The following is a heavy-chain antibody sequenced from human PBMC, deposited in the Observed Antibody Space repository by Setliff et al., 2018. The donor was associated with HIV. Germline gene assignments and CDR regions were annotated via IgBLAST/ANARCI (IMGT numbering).Heavy chain of an antibody. V-gene: IGHV4-61*02. CDR2: IYTSGST. J-gene: IGHJ4*02. D-gene: IGHD3-3*01. Sequence: PSETLSLTCIVSSGSIHSGSYYWSWIRRPVGKGLEWIGRIYTSGSTDYNPSLKSRVAISVDTSKNHFSLNLTSVTAADTALYYCARDVMEYFGNYFDYWGQGALVTVSS. CDR1: SGSIHSGSYY. CDR3: ARDVMEYFGNYFDY.